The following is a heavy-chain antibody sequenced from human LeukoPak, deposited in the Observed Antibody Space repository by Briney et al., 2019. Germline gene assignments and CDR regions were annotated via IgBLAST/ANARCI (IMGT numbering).Heavy chain of an antibody. Sequence: GASVKVSCKASGYTFISYSISWVRQAPGQGLEWMGWISTYNGNTNYAQKLQGRVTMTTDTSTSTAYMELRSLRSDDTAVYYCARESTYDSSGYTGDYWGQGTLVTVSS. CDR3: ARESTYDSSGYTGDY. D-gene: IGHD3-22*01. CDR2: ISTYNGNT. J-gene: IGHJ4*02. V-gene: IGHV1-18*01. CDR1: GYTFISYS.